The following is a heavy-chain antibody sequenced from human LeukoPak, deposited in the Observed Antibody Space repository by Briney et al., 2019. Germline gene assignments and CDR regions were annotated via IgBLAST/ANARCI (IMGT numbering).Heavy chain of an antibody. J-gene: IGHJ4*02. CDR2: INPSGGSS. D-gene: IGHD3-10*01. CDR3: ARDPNYGYFDY. Sequence: ASVTVSCKASGYTFSNNYMHWVRQAPGQGLEWMGIINPSGGSSSYAQKFQGRVTMTRDTSTSTVYMELSSLRSEDTAVYYCARDPNYGYFDYWGQGTLVTVSS. CDR1: GYTFSNNY. V-gene: IGHV1-46*01.